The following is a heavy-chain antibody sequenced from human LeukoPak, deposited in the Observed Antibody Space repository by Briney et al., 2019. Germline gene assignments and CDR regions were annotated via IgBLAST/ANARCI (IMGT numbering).Heavy chain of an antibody. CDR2: IYTSGST. J-gene: IGHJ6*03. D-gene: IGHD5-18*01. Sequence: PSETLSLTCTVSGGSISSGSYYWSWIRQPAGKGLEWIGRIYTSGSTNYNPSLKSRVTISVDTSKNQFSLKLSSVTAADTAVYYCARGTAMALPSLYYYYMDVWGKGTTVTVSS. CDR1: GGSISSGSYY. CDR3: ARGTAMALPSLYYYYMDV. V-gene: IGHV4-61*02.